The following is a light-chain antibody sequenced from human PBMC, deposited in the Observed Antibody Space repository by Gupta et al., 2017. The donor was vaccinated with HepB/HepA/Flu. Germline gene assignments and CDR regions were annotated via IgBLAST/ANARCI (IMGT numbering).Light chain of an antibody. CDR2: GKN. CDR1: SLRSYY. V-gene: IGLV3-19*01. J-gene: IGLJ2*01. Sequence: SSALTQDTAVSVALGQTVRITCQGDSLRSYYASWYQQKPGQAPVLVIYGKNNRPSGIPDRFSGSSSGNTASLTITGAQAEDEADYYCNSRDSSGNYVVFGGGTKLTVL. CDR3: NSRDSSGNYVV.